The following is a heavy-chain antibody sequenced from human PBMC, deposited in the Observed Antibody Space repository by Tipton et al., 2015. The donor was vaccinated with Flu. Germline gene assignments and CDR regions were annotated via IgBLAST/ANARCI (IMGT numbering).Heavy chain of an antibody. J-gene: IGHJ4*02. V-gene: IGHV4-31*03. CDR3: ARDLGNSGYYPTSFPFHH. D-gene: IGHD3-3*01. CDR1: GGSISSGGYY. Sequence: TLSLTCTVSGGSISSGGYYWSWIRQHPGKGLEWIGNIYYSGSTYYNPSLKSRVTISIDTSENHFSLKLSSVTAADTAVYYCARDLGNSGYYPTSFPFHHWGQGALVTVSS. CDR2: IYYSGST.